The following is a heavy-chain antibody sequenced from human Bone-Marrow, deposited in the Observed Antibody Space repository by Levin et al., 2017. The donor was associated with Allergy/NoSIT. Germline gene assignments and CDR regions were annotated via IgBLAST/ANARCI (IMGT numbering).Heavy chain of an antibody. CDR1: EFTFRNYA. CDR3: ARQMIPTAID. D-gene: IGHD2-2*01. V-gene: IGHV3-21*01. Sequence: GESLKISCVASEFTFRNYAMNWVRQAPGQGLEWVSSISETSINTDYADSVKGRFTISRDNAKNSLYLQMNSLRVDDTAVYYCARQMIPTAIDWGQGTLVTVSS. J-gene: IGHJ4*02. CDR2: ISETSINT.